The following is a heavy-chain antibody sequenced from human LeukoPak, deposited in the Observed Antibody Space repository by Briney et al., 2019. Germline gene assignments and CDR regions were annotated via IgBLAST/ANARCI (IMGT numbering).Heavy chain of an antibody. D-gene: IGHD1-26*01. CDR1: GGSISSYY. Sequence: SETLSLTCTVSGGSISSYYWSWIRQPPGKGLEWIGYIYYSGSTNYSPPLKSRVTISVDTSKNQFSLKLSSVTAADTAVYYCARVKVGATPNDAFDIWGQGTMVTVSS. CDR3: ARVKVGATPNDAFDI. J-gene: IGHJ3*02. CDR2: IYYSGST. V-gene: IGHV4-59*01.